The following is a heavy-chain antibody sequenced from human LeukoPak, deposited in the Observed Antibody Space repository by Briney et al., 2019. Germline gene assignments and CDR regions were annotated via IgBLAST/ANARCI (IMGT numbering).Heavy chain of an antibody. V-gene: IGHV3-7*03. Sequence: GGSLRLSCVASGLTFSRFYMSWVRQAPGKGLEWVANIKGDGSERYYMDSVRGRFTISRDNAKKSLYLQMNSLRVEDTAMYYCAVEYSNTPSGLDFWGQGALVTVSS. CDR3: AVEYSNTPSGLDF. CDR2: IKGDGSER. CDR1: GLTFSRFY. D-gene: IGHD2/OR15-2a*01. J-gene: IGHJ4*02.